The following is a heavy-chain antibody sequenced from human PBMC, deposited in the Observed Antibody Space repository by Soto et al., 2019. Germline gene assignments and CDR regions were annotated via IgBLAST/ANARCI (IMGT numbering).Heavy chain of an antibody. J-gene: IGHJ4*02. CDR2: IYPGDSDT. D-gene: IGHD4-17*01. Sequence: GESLKISCKGSGYTFTNYWIGWVRQMPGKGLEWMGVIYPGDSDTRYSPSFHGQVTISADKSITTAYLQWSSLKASDTAMYYCARQKGLRSRVYFDYWGQGTLVTVSS. V-gene: IGHV5-51*01. CDR1: GYTFTNYW. CDR3: ARQKGLRSRVYFDY.